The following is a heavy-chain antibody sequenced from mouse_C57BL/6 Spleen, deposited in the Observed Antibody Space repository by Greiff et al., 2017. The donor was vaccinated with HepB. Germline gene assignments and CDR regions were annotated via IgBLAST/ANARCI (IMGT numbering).Heavy chain of an antibody. CDR1: GYTFTSYW. CDR3: AIWDYGSSYEYFDV. V-gene: IGHV1-74*01. D-gene: IGHD1-1*01. CDR2: IHPSDSDT. J-gene: IGHJ1*03. Sequence: QVQLKQPGAELVKPGASVKVSCKASGYTFTSYWMHWVKQRPGQGLEWIGRIHPSDSDTNYNQKFKGKATLTVDKSSSTAYMQLSSLTSEDSAVYYCAIWDYGSSYEYFDVWGTGTTVTVSS.